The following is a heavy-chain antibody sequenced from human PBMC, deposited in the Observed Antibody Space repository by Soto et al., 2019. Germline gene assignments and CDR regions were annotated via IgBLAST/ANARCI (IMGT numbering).Heavy chain of an antibody. CDR3: ARSSGSYFAAFYDT. J-gene: IGHJ5*02. D-gene: IGHD1-26*01. CDR2: IWDDGGNK. V-gene: IGHV3-33*01. CDR1: AFSFSTSG. Sequence: QAQLQESGGGVVQPGTSLRLSCAASAFSFSTSGMHWVRQAPGKGLEWVAAIWDDGGNKYYADSVRGRFTISRDKSNNMLFLQMNSLRAEDTALYYCARSSGSYFAAFYDTWGQGTLVSVSS.